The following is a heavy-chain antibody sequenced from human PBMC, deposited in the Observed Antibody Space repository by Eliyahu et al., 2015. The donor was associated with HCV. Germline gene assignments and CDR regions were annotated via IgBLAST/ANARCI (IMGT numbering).Heavy chain of an antibody. CDR2: ISGSGGST. D-gene: IGHD3-10*01. V-gene: IGHV3-23*01. J-gene: IGHJ4*02. Sequence: EVQLLESGGGLVQPGGSLRLSCAAXGFXFSSXAMSWVRQAPGKGLEWVSAISGSGGSTYYADSVKGRFTISRDNSKNTLYLQMNSLRAEDTAVYYCAKKDYWDGSGSPDYWGQGTLVTVSS. CDR1: GFXFSSXA. CDR3: AKKDYWDGSGSPDY.